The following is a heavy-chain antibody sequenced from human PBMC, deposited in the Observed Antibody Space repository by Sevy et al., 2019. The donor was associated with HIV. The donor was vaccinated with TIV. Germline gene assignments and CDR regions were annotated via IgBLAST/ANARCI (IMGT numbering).Heavy chain of an antibody. Sequence: GGSLRLSCAASGFTVSSNCMSWVRQAPGKGLEWVSAIYSGVSTYYADSVKGRFTISRDNSKNTLYLQMNSLRAEDTAVYYCARVSVYYYDTSGYYTTGNAFDIWGQGTMVTVSS. CDR1: GFTVSSNC. V-gene: IGHV3-53*01. D-gene: IGHD3-22*01. J-gene: IGHJ3*02. CDR2: IYSGVST. CDR3: ARVSVYYYDTSGYYTTGNAFDI.